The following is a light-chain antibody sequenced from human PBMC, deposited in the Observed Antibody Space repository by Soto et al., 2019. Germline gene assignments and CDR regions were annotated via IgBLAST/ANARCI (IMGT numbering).Light chain of an antibody. Sequence: EIVLTQSPATLSLSPGERATLSCRASQSVDNYLAWYQHKPGQPPRLLIYASSIRATGIPSRFSGSESGTDFTLTISSLEPEDVAVYYCQQYGSSPWTFGQGTKVDIK. CDR1: QSVDNY. V-gene: IGKV3-11*01. CDR2: ASS. CDR3: QQYGSSPWT. J-gene: IGKJ1*01.